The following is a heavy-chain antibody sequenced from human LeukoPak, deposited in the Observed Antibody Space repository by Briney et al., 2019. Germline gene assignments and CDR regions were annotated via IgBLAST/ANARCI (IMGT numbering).Heavy chain of an antibody. V-gene: IGHV1-2*02. D-gene: IGHD3-16*01. CDR2: INPNSGGT. Sequence: ASVKVSCKASGYTFTGYYMHWVRQAPGQGLEWMGWINPNSGGTNYAQKFQGRVTMTRDTSINTAYMELTRLRFDDTAVFYCATSGGGTSFDYWGQGTLVTVSS. CDR3: ATSGGGTSFDY. J-gene: IGHJ4*02. CDR1: GYTFTGYY.